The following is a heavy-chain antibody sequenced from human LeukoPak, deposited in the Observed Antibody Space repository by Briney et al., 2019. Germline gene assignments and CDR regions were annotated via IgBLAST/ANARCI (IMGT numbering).Heavy chain of an antibody. D-gene: IGHD3-10*01. CDR1: GGTFSSYA. CDR2: IIPIFGTA. V-gene: IGHV1-69*05. J-gene: IGHJ4*02. CDR3: ARARYTQDYYGSGVAFDY. Sequence: GASVKVSCKASGGTFSSYAISWVRQAPGQGLEWMGGIIPIFGTANYAQKFQGRVTITTDESTSTAYMELSSLRSEDTAVYYCARARYTQDYYGSGVAFDYWGQGTLVTVSS.